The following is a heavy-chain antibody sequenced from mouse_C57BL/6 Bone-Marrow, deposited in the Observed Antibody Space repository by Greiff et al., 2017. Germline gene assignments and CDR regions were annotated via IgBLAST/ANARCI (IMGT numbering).Heavy chain of an antibody. D-gene: IGHD2-3*01. J-gene: IGHJ3*01. CDR2: ISSGGDYI. Sequence: DVQLQESGEGLVKPGGSLKLSCTASGFTFSSYAMSWVRQTPEKRLEWVAYISSGGDYIYYADTVKGRFTISRDNARNTLYLQMSSLKSEDTAMYYCTSGWLLPFAYWGQGTLVTVSA. CDR3: TSGWLLPFAY. V-gene: IGHV5-9-1*02. CDR1: GFTFSSYA.